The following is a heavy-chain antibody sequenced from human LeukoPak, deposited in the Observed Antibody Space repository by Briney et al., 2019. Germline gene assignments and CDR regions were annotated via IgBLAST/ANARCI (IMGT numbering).Heavy chain of an antibody. J-gene: IGHJ4*02. CDR2: FHYSGST. CDR3: AGGWGGSWYGTVDY. D-gene: IGHD6-13*01. CDR1: GGSMSSYY. V-gene: IGHV4-59*01. Sequence: SETLSLTCTVAGGSMSSYYWNWIRQPPGRGLEWIGYFHYSGSTNYNPSLKSRVTISVDTSKNQFSLKLSSVTAADTAHYYCAGGWGGSWYGTVDYGCKGTLVTVSS.